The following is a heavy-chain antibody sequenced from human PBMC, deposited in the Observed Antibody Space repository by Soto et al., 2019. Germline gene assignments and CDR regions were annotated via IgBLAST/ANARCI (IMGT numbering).Heavy chain of an antibody. CDR3: ARGGGYYSFYYYYGMDV. CDR2: INHSGST. V-gene: IGHV4-34*01. D-gene: IGHD3-22*01. Sequence: PSETLSLTCTVSGGSISSYYWSWIRQPPGKGLEWIGEINHSGSTNYNPSLKSRVTISVDTSKNQFSLKLSSVTAADTAVYYCARGGGYYSFYYYYGMDVWGQGTTVTVSS. CDR1: GGSISSYY. J-gene: IGHJ6*02.